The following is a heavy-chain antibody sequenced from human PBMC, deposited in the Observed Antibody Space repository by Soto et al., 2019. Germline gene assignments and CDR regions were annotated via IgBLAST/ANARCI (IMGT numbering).Heavy chain of an antibody. J-gene: IGHJ6*02. V-gene: IGHV5-51*01. Sequence: PGESLKISCKGSGYSFTSYWIGWVRQMPGKGLEWMGIIYPGDSDTRYSPSFQGQVTISADKSISTAYLQWSSLKASDTAMYYCARLGSIAARSYYYSMDVWGQGTTVTVSS. CDR2: IYPGDSDT. CDR3: ARLGSIAARSYYYSMDV. CDR1: GYSFTSYW. D-gene: IGHD6-6*01.